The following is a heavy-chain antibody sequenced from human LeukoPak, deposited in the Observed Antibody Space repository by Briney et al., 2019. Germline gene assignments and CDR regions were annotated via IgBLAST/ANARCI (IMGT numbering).Heavy chain of an antibody. CDR1: GGSISSRNW. Sequence: GTLSLTCAVSGGSISSRNWWSWVRQAPGKGLEWVSAISGSGGSTYYADSVKGRFTISRDNSKNTLYLQMNSLRAEDTAVYYCAKKGERTTGKLTWFDPWGQGTLVTVSS. J-gene: IGHJ5*02. V-gene: IGHV3-23*01. CDR3: AKKGERTTGKLTWFDP. CDR2: ISGSGGST. D-gene: IGHD1-1*01.